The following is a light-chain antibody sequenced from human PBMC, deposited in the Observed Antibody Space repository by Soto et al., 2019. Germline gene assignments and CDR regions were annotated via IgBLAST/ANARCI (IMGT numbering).Light chain of an antibody. Sequence: QSVLTQPPSASGTPGQRVTISCSGSSSNIGSDTVNWYQQLPGTAPKLLIYSNNQRPSGVPDRFSASKSGTSASLAISGLQSEDEADYYCAAWDESMNGYVFGTGTKVTVL. J-gene: IGLJ1*01. V-gene: IGLV1-44*01. CDR1: SSNIGSDT. CDR3: AAWDESMNGYV. CDR2: SNN.